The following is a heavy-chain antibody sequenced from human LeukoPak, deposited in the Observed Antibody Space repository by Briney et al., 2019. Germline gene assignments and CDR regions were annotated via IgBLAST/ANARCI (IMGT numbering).Heavy chain of an antibody. D-gene: IGHD2-15*01. Sequence: GGSLRLSCSVSGFTLTTAAMSWVRQTPGRGLEWVSAMSGYGGDIYYADSVKGRFTISRDNSKNTMYLQMNSLRAEDTAVYYCVRDVKLGWHYYFDYWGQGTLVTVSS. CDR1: GFTLTTAA. J-gene: IGHJ4*02. V-gene: IGHV3-23*01. CDR2: MSGYGGDI. CDR3: VRDVKLGWHYYFDY.